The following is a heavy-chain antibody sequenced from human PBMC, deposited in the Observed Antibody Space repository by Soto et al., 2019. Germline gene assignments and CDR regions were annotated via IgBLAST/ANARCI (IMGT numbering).Heavy chain of an antibody. Sequence: QVQLVESGGGVVQPGRSLRLSCAASGFTFSSYGMHWVRQAPGKGLEWVAVISYDGSNKYYADSVKGRFTISRDNSKNTLYLQMNRLRAEDTAVYYCAKGHLWFGELVGPPDYWGQGTLVTVSS. CDR1: GFTFSSYG. V-gene: IGHV3-30*18. CDR2: ISYDGSNK. CDR3: AKGHLWFGELVGPPDY. D-gene: IGHD3-10*01. J-gene: IGHJ4*02.